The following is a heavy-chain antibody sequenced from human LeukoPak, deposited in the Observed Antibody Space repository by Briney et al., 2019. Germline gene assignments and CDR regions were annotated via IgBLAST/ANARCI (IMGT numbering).Heavy chain of an antibody. CDR1: GFTLNNHA. CDR2: INSGGGST. V-gene: IGHV3-23*01. Sequence: GGSLRLSCAASGFTLNNHAMNWVRQAPGKGLEWVSGINSGGGSTYYTDSVKGRFTISRDTSKNMLYLQMNSLRADDTAVYFCAKDPSYNLNYFDYWGQGTLVTVSA. J-gene: IGHJ4*02. CDR3: AKDPSYNLNYFDY. D-gene: IGHD1-14*01.